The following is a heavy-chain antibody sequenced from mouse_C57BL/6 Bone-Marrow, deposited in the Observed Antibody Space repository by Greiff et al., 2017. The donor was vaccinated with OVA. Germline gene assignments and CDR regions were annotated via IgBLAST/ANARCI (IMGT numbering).Heavy chain of an antibody. J-gene: IGHJ2*01. CDR1: GYTFTSYW. Sequence: VQLQQPGADLVKPGASVKVSCKASGYTFTSYWMHWVQQRPGQGLEWIGRIHTSASDTNYNQKFKGQATLTVDKSSSTSYMQLSSLTSEDSAVYYCASEGLPYYFDYWGQGTTLTVSS. CDR2: IHTSASDT. V-gene: IGHV1-74*01. D-gene: IGHD2-4*01. CDR3: ASEGLPYYFDY.